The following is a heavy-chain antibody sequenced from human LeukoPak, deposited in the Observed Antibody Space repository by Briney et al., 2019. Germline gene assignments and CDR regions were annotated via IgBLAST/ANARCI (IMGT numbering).Heavy chain of an antibody. CDR2: INPSGGST. J-gene: IGHJ6*02. D-gene: IGHD2-2*01. CDR3: ARDPTVVVVPAAILPTTYYHGMDV. CDR1: GYTFTSYY. V-gene: IGHV1-46*01. Sequence: ASVKVSCKASGYTFTSYYMHWVRQAPGQGLEWMGIINPSGGSTSYAQKFQGRVTMTRDTSTSTVYMELSSLRSEDTAVYYCARDPTVVVVPAAILPTTYYHGMDVWGQGTTVTVSS.